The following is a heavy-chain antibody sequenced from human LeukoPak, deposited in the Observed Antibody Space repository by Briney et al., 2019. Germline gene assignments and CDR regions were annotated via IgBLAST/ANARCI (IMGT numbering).Heavy chain of an antibody. J-gene: IGHJ4*02. Sequence: PSETLSLTCTVSGGSISSYYWSWIRQPPGRGLEWIGYIYYSGSTNYNPSLKSRVTISVDTSKNQFSLKLSSVTAADTAVYYCARARYSSSWTDYWGQGTLVTVSS. V-gene: IGHV4-59*01. CDR3: ARARYSSSWTDY. D-gene: IGHD6-13*01. CDR1: GGSISSYY. CDR2: IYYSGST.